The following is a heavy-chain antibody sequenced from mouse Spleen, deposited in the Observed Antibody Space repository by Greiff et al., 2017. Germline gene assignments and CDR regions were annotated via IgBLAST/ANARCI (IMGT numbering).Heavy chain of an antibody. Sequence: EVQLQQSGPELVKPGASVKISCKASGYSFTGYYMNWVKQSPEKSLEWIGEINPSTGGTIYNQKFKAKATLTVDKSSSTAYMQLKSLTSEDSAVYYCARPGYYGSSRDAMDYWGQGTSVTVSS. V-gene: IGHV1-42*01. CDR2: INPSTGGT. CDR1: GYSFTGYY. J-gene: IGHJ4*01. CDR3: ARPGYYGSSRDAMDY. D-gene: IGHD1-1*01.